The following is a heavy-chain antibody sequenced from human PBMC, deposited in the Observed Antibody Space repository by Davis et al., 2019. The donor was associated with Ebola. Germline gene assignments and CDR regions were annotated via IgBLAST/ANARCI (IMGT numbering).Heavy chain of an antibody. CDR3: ATEGAWGNWYLDL. V-gene: IGHV3-30*03. J-gene: IGHJ2*01. CDR1: GFTFSSHG. D-gene: IGHD3-16*01. Sequence: PGGSLRLSCAASGFTFSSHGIHWVRQAPGQGLEWVAVIGDNGRTTFYADSAKGRFTLSRDNFKNTVDLQMNSLRHEDTAVYYCATEGAWGNWYLDLWGRGTLVTVSS. CDR2: IGDNGRTT.